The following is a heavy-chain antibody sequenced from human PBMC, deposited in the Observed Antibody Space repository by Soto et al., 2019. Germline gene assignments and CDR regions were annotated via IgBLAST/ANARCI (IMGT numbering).Heavy chain of an antibody. CDR3: ARAPGGDILTGYFPPIDY. J-gene: IGHJ4*02. V-gene: IGHV1-3*01. D-gene: IGHD3-9*01. CDR2: INAGNGNT. CDR1: GYTFTSYA. Sequence: ASVKVSCKASGYTFTSYAMHLVRQAPGQRLEWMGWINAGNGNTKYSQKFQGRVTITRDTSASTAYMELSSLRSEDTAVYYCARAPGGDILTGYFPPIDYWGQGTLVTVSS.